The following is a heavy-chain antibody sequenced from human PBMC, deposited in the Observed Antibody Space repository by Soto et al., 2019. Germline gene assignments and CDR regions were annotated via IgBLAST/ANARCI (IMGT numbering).Heavy chain of an antibody. D-gene: IGHD5-18*01. Sequence: EVQLVESGGGLVKPGGSLRLSCAASGFTFSSYSMNWVRQAPGKGLEWVSSISSSSSYIYYADSVKGRFTISRDNAKNSLYLQMNSLRAEDTAVYYCARDLFRGYSYGHYYYYYGMDVWGQGTTVTVSS. V-gene: IGHV3-21*01. CDR1: GFTFSSYS. CDR3: ARDLFRGYSYGHYYYYYGMDV. J-gene: IGHJ6*02. CDR2: ISSSSSYI.